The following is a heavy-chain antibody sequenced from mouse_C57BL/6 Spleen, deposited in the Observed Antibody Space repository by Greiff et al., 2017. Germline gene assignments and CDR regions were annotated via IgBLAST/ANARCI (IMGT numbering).Heavy chain of an antibody. J-gene: IGHJ4*01. D-gene: IGHD1-1*01. CDR1: GFNFKNSY. CDR3: ARDGSDPNDAMDY. Sequence: EVQLQQSVAELVRPGASVKLSCTASGFNFKNSYMHWVKQRPEQGLEWIGRIDPANGNTKYAPKFQGKATITADPSSNTAYLQLSSLTSEDTAIYYCARDGSDPNDAMDYWGQGTSVTVSS. V-gene: IGHV14-3*01. CDR2: IDPANGNT.